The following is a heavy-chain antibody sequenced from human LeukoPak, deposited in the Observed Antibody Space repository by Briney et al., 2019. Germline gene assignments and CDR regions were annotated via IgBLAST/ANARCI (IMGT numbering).Heavy chain of an antibody. Sequence: GGSLRLSCVASGFTFNNYGMHWVRQAPGKGLEWVAVIPYDGSNKYHADSVKGRFTISRDNSKNTLYLQMNSLRAEDTAVYYCAKRLGSGDTDYWGQGTLVTVSS. CDR1: GFTFNNYG. V-gene: IGHV3-30*18. J-gene: IGHJ4*02. CDR3: AKRLGSGDTDY. D-gene: IGHD3-10*01. CDR2: IPYDGSNK.